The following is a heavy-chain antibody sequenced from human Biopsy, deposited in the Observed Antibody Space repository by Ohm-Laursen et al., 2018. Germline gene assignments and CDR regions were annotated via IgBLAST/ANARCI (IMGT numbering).Heavy chain of an antibody. CDR1: GGSISNNNYY. D-gene: IGHD3-22*01. CDR2: IFYRGST. J-gene: IGHJ5*02. V-gene: IGHV4-39*01. CDR3: ARDYDTSGYYYVS. Sequence: GTLSLTCPASGGSISNNNYYWGWIRQPPGKGLAWIGSIFYRGSTHYKPSLRSRVNISVDTSKNQFSLKLNSVTAADTAVYYCARDYDTSGYYYVSWGQGTLVTVSS.